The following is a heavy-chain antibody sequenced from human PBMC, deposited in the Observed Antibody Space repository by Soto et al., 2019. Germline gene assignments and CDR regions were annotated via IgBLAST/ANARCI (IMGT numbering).Heavy chain of an antibody. CDR1: GFTFSSYA. D-gene: IGHD2-2*01. CDR2: ISGSGGST. CDR3: AKDTASRYCSSTSCYGGGNYYYYYGMDV. V-gene: IGHV3-23*01. J-gene: IGHJ6*02. Sequence: GGSLRLSCAASGFTFSSYAISWVRQAPGKGLEWVSAISGSGGSTYYADSVKGRFTISRDNSKNTLYLQMNSLRAEDTAVYYCAKDTASRYCSSTSCYGGGNYYYYYGMDVWGQGTTVTVSS.